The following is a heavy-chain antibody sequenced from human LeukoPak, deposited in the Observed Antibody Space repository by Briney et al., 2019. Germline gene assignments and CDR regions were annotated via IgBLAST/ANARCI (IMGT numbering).Heavy chain of an antibody. J-gene: IGHJ4*02. D-gene: IGHD6-19*01. CDR1: GYTFITYG. Sequence: ASVKVSCKASGYTFITYGISWVRQAPAQGLEWMGWISAYNGNTKYAQKFQGRVTMTTDTSTSTAYMELRSLTSDDTAVYYCAKDKGLSGGWYDWGQGTLVTVSS. CDR3: AKDKGLSGGWYD. V-gene: IGHV1-18*01. CDR2: ISAYNGNT.